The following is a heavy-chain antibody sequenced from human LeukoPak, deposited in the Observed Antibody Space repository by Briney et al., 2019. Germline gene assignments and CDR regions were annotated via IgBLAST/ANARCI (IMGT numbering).Heavy chain of an antibody. Sequence: GGSLRLSCAASGFTVSCNYMSWVRQAPGKGLEWVSVIYSGGSTYYADSVKGRFTISRDNSKNTLYLQMNSLRAEDTAVYYCARMRWFGEPYYFDYWGQGTLVTVSS. J-gene: IGHJ4*02. V-gene: IGHV3-53*01. CDR3: ARMRWFGEPYYFDY. CDR2: IYSGGST. CDR1: GFTVSCNY. D-gene: IGHD3-10*01.